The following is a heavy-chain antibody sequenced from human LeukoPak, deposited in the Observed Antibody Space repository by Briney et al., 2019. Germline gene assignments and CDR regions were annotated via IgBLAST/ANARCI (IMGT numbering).Heavy chain of an antibody. J-gene: IGHJ4*02. Sequence: GGSLRLSCAASGFTFNTYAMSWVRQAPGKGLEWVSAISGSGGSTYYADSVKGRFTISRDNSKNTLYLQMSSLRAEDTAVYYCAKDQHWIFDYWGQGTLVTVSP. CDR2: ISGSGGST. CDR1: GFTFNTYA. CDR3: AKDQHWIFDY. D-gene: IGHD2-2*03. V-gene: IGHV3-23*01.